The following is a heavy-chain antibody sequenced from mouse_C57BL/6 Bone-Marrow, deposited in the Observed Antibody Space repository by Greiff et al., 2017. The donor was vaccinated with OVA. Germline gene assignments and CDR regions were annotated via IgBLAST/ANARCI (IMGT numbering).Heavy chain of an antibody. CDR2: SRNKANDYTT. J-gene: IGHJ1*03. V-gene: IGHV7-1*01. CDR3: ARDPEDSHWYFDV. CDR1: GFTFSDFY. Sequence: DVKLVESGGGLVQSGRSLRLSCATSGFTFSDFYMEWVRQAPGKGLEWIAASRNKANDYTTEYSASVKGRLIVSRDTSQSILYLQMNALRAEDTAIYCCARDPEDSHWYFDVWGTGTTVTVSS.